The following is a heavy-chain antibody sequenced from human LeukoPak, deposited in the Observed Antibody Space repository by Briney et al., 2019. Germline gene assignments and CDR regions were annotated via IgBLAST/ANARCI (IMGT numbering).Heavy chain of an antibody. Sequence: GASVKVSCKASGYTFTDYYIHWVRQAPGRGLEWMGWINPKSGGTHFAQKFQGRVTMTRDTSISTADMELSRLRSDDTAVYYCARAPVGSKVGGGLYYYGMDVWGQGTTVTVSS. CDR1: GYTFTDYY. D-gene: IGHD3-10*01. V-gene: IGHV1-2*02. CDR2: INPKSGGT. CDR3: ARAPVGSKVGGGLYYYGMDV. J-gene: IGHJ6*02.